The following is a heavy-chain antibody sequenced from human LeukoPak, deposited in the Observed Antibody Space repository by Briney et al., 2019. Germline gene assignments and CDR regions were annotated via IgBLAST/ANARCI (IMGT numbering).Heavy chain of an antibody. V-gene: IGHV4-34*01. CDR3: AAQYSGYVRLDY. Sequence: SETLSLTCAVYGGSFSGYHWSWIRQPPGKGLEWIGEINHSGSTNYNPSLKSRVTISVDTSKNQFSLKLSSVTAADTAVYYCAAQYSGYVRLDYWGQGTLVTVSS. CDR1: GGSFSGYH. J-gene: IGHJ4*02. D-gene: IGHD5-12*01. CDR2: INHSGST.